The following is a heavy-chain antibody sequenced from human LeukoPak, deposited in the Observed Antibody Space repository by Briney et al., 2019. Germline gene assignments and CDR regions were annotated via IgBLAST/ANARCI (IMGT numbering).Heavy chain of an antibody. J-gene: IGHJ4*02. CDR2: INGDGRST. CDR3: ARDKSVGATLFDF. Sequence: GGSLRLSCAASGFTFSSYWMHWVRQAPGKGLVWVSRINGDGRSTSYADSVKGRFTISRDNAENSLYLQMHSLRAEDTAVYYCARDKSVGATLFDFWGQGTLVTVSS. D-gene: IGHD1-26*01. CDR1: GFTFSSYW. V-gene: IGHV3-74*01.